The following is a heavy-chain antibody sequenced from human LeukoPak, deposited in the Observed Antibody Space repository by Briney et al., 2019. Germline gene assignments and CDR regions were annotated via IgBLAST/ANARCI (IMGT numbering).Heavy chain of an antibody. V-gene: IGHV3-23*01. J-gene: IGHJ4*02. CDR1: GFTFSSYA. Sequence: GGSLRLSCAASGFTFSSYAMSWVRQAPGKGLEWVSAISGSGGSTYYADSVKGRFTISRDNSQNTLYLQMSSLRAEDTAVYYCAKDRVAVAGNFFDYWGQGTLVTVSS. CDR3: AKDRVAVAGNFFDY. D-gene: IGHD6-19*01. CDR2: ISGSGGST.